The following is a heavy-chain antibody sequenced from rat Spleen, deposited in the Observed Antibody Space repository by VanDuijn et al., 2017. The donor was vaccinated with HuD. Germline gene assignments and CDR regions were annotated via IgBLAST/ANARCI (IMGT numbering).Heavy chain of an antibody. J-gene: IGHJ2*01. Sequence: QVQLKESGPGLVQPSQTLSLTCTVSGLSLTSNTVSWIRQPPGKGLEWMGVIWGHGGTDYNSAIKSRLSISRDTSRSQVFLKMNSLQTEDTAMYFCASEGMGYWGQGVMVTVSS. D-gene: IGHD1-11*01. CDR3: ASEGMGY. CDR2: IWGHGGT. CDR1: GLSLTSNT. V-gene: IGHV2-47*01.